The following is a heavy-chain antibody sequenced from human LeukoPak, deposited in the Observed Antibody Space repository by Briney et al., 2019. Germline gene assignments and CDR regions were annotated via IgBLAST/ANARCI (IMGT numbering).Heavy chain of an antibody. Sequence: SETLSLTCTVSGGSISSSYWSWIRQPAGKGLEWIGRISTSESTNYNPSLKSRVTISVDKSKNQFSLKLSSVAAADTAVYYCARGYGDYDYWGQGTLVTVSS. J-gene: IGHJ4*02. V-gene: IGHV4-4*07. D-gene: IGHD4-17*01. CDR1: GGSISSSY. CDR3: ARGYGDYDY. CDR2: ISTSEST.